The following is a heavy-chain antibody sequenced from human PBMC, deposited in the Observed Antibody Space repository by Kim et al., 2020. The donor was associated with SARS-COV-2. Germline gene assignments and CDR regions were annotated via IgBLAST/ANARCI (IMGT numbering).Heavy chain of an antibody. CDR1: GFTFSHHW. D-gene: IGHD3-10*01. J-gene: IGHJ3*02. CDR3: AREVDGGAFDI. Sequence: GGSLRLSCAASGFTFSHHWMSWVRQAPGKGLVWVTNIRQDGGQTYQVDSVKGRFTISRDNAKNSLYLQMNSLRVEDTAVYYCAREVDGGAFDIWGQGTMVTVSS. V-gene: IGHV3-7*01. CDR2: IRQDGGQT.